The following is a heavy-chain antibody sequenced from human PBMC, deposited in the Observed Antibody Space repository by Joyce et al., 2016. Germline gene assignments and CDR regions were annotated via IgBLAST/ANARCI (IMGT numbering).Heavy chain of an antibody. Sequence: QLLLQESGPGLVKTSQTLSLTCAVSGDSFTTGGYAWNCIRQPPGKGLEWIGDISHSGNTHFTPSLQSRVTISLDRSKSQFSLKLSSVTAADTAVYYCARAPRGPGYFDSWGQGTLVTVSS. CDR1: GDSFTTGGYA. J-gene: IGHJ4*02. CDR2: ISHSGNT. V-gene: IGHV4-30-2*01. CDR3: ARAPRGPGYFDS. D-gene: IGHD3-10*01.